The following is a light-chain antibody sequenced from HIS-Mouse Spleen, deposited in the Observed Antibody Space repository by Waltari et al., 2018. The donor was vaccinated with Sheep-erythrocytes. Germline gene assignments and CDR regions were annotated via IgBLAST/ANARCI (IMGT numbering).Light chain of an antibody. CDR2: EGS. V-gene: IGLV2-23*01. J-gene: IGLJ3*02. CDR3: CSYAGSSTPWV. Sequence: QSALTQPASVSGSPGQSITISCTGTSSDVGSYNLVSWSQQHPGKAPKLMSYEGSKRPSGVSNRVSGAKSGNTASLTISGLQAEDEADYYCCSYAGSSTPWVFGGGTKLTVL. CDR1: SSDVGSYNL.